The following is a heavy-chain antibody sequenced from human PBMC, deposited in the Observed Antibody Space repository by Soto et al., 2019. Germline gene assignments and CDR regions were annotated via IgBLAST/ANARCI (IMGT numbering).Heavy chain of an antibody. D-gene: IGHD2-2*01. Sequence: SVKVPCKDSGGTFSSYAISWVRQAPGQGLEWMGGIIPIFGTANYAQKFQGRVTITADESTSTAYMELSSLRSEDTAVYYCALERSNNHIPGYWGQGTLITVPQ. V-gene: IGHV1-69*13. J-gene: IGHJ4*02. CDR1: GGTFSSYA. CDR2: IIPIFGTA. CDR3: ALERSNNHIPGY.